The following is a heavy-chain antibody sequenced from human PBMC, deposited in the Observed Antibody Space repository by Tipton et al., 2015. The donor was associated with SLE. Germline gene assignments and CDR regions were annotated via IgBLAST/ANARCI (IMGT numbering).Heavy chain of an antibody. Sequence: SLRLSCAASGFTFSSYSMNWVRQAPGKGLEWGSSISSSSSYIYYADSVKGRFTISRDNAKNSLYLQMNSLRAEDTAVYYCARSVDTAMVTHFDYWGQGTLVTVSS. V-gene: IGHV3-21*01. CDR2: ISSSSSYI. CDR3: ARSVDTAMVTHFDY. CDR1: GFTFSSYS. J-gene: IGHJ4*02. D-gene: IGHD5-18*01.